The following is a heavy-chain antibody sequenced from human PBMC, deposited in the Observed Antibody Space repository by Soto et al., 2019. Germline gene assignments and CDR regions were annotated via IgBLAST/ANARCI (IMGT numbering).Heavy chain of an antibody. J-gene: IGHJ5*02. D-gene: IGHD2-21*02. CDR1: GITFTNAW. CDR2: LKSRRDGGAS. CDR3: TTDGGVTAYPLFWA. V-gene: IGHV3-15*01. Sequence: PGGSLRLSCATSGITFTNAWMGWVRQAPGKGLEWIGRLKSRRDGGASDFAAPVKGRFSISKDESKSTLYLQMNSLKTEDTAVYYCTTDGGVTAYPLFWAWGQGTVVTVSS.